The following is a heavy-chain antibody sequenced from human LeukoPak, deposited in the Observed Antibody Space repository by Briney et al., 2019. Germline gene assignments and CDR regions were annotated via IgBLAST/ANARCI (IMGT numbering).Heavy chain of an antibody. J-gene: IGHJ3*02. D-gene: IGHD3-22*01. CDR2: ISGSGDTT. Sequence: GGSLRLSCAASGFTFSSYAMSWVRQAPGKGLEWVSTISGSGDTTYYADSVKGRFTISRDNSKNTLYLQMNSLRAEDTAVYYCANTEGFYDSSGYLDAFDIWGQGTMVTVSS. V-gene: IGHV3-23*01. CDR1: GFTFSSYA. CDR3: ANTEGFYDSSGYLDAFDI.